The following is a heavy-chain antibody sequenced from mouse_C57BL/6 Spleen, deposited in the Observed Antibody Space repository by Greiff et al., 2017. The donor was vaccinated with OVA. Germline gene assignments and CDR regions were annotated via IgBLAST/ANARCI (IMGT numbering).Heavy chain of an antibody. D-gene: IGHD2-14*01. Sequence: QVQLQQSGAELVRPGASVTLSCKASGYTFTDYEMHWVKQTPVHGLEWIGAIDPETGGTAYNQKFKGKAILTAAKSSSTAYMELRSLTSEDSAVYYCTPGYSYWGQGTLVTVSA. CDR2: IDPETGGT. CDR1: GYTFTDYE. CDR3: TPGYSY. V-gene: IGHV1-15*01. J-gene: IGHJ3*01.